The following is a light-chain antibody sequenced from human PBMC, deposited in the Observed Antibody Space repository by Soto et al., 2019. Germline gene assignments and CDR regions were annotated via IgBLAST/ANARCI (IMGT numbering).Light chain of an antibody. CDR3: PQYETFSGT. V-gene: IGKV1-5*01. CDR2: DAS. J-gene: IGKJ1*01. CDR1: QSVSGW. Sequence: DIQMTQSPSTLSASVGDTVTDTCQATQSVSGWLAWYQQTPGEAPKLXIYDASALPRGVPARVSGSGSGTTCTRPIASLQPDDFATDYCPQYETFSGTFGPGTKVDIK.